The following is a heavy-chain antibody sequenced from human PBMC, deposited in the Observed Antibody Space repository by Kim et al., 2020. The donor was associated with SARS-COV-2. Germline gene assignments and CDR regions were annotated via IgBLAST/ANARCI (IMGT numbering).Heavy chain of an antibody. V-gene: IGHV3-15*01. CDR1: GFIFKNAW. Sequence: GGSLRLSCAASGFIFKNAWWSWVRQAPGKGLEWIGHIKSKTDGGTTDYAAPVRGRSTISRDDSKDTLFRQMNSLRAEDSAVYFCTGDDYLWGTYRPWGQGTLVTVSS. J-gene: IGHJ4*02. D-gene: IGHD3-16*02. CDR3: TGDDYLWGTYRP. CDR2: IKSKTDGGTT.